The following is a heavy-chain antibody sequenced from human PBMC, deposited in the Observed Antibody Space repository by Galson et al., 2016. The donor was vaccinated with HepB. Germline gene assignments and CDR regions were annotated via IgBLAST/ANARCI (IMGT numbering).Heavy chain of an antibody. D-gene: IGHD6-19*01. CDR2: IFHTGST. Sequence: SETLSLTCTVSGGSIRSSGYYWGWIRQPPGKGLEWIGSIFHTGSTNYNPSLKTRVTISVDTSRNQFSLKVNSVTAADTAVYYCARDGAVASISPYNWFDPWGQGTLVTVSS. V-gene: IGHV4-39*07. CDR1: GGSIRSSGYY. J-gene: IGHJ5*02. CDR3: ARDGAVASISPYNWFDP.